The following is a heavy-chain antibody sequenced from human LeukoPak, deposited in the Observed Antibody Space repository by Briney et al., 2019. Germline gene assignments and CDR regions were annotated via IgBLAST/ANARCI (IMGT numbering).Heavy chain of an antibody. CDR2: SKSSNDEA. CDR1: GYIFTTYD. V-gene: IGHV1-8*01. CDR3: ARGRVGTGYYYYYMDV. D-gene: IGHD1-26*01. Sequence: GASVKVSCKASGYIFTTYDITWVRQAPGQGPEWMGWSKSSNDEAGYAQKFQGRVIMTTRTSINTAYMELRGLTSEDTAVYYCARGRVGTGYYYYYMDVWGKGTAVTVSS. J-gene: IGHJ6*03.